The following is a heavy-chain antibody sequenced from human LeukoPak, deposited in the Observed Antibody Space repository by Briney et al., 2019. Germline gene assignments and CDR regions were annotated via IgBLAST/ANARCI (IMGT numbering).Heavy chain of an antibody. D-gene: IGHD2-21*02. CDR2: IYSGGST. CDR3: ARERLVVVTAIDYWYFDL. CDR1: GFTVSSNY. V-gene: IGHV3-66*01. J-gene: IGHJ2*01. Sequence: PGGSLRLSCAASGFTVSSNYMSWVRQAPGKGLEWVSVIYSGGSTYYADSVKGRFTISRDNSKNTLYLQMNSLRAEDTAVYYCARERLVVVTAIDYWYFDLWGRGTLVTVSS.